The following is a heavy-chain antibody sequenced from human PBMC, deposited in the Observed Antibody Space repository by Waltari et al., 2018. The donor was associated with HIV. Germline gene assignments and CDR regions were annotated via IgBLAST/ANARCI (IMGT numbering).Heavy chain of an antibody. CDR3: ARRIAAAGPAYDY. V-gene: IGHV4-39*01. CDR1: GGSISSSSYY. Sequence: QLQLQESGPGLVKPSETLSLTCTVSGGSISSSSYYWGWIRQPPGKGLEWIGSIYYSGSTYYNPSLKSRVTISVDTSKNQFSLKLSSVTAADTAVYYCARRIAAAGPAYDYWGQGTLVTVSS. CDR2: IYYSGST. D-gene: IGHD6-13*01. J-gene: IGHJ4*02.